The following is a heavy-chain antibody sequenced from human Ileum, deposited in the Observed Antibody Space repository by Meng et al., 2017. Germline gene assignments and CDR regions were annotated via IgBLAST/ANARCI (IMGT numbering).Heavy chain of an antibody. CDR2: IYYSGST. J-gene: IGHJ4*02. CDR1: GGSISSGDYY. D-gene: IGHD3-22*01. Sequence: QVQLQELGPGLVKPFQTPSLTCTVPGGSISSGDYYWSWIRQPPGKGLEWIGYIYYSGSTYYNPSLKSRLTISVDTSKNQFSLKLSSVTAADTAVYYCARDRDSSGYYPYWGQGTLVTVSS. V-gene: IGHV4-30-4*01. CDR3: ARDRDSSGYYPY.